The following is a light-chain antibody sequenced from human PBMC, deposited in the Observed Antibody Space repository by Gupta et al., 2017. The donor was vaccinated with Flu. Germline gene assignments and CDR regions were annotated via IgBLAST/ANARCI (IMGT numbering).Light chain of an antibody. J-gene: IGLJ2*01. Sequence: QSALTQPRSVSGSPGQSVTLSCTGSSSDIGAYDYVSWFQQHPGKAPKLIIYDVTKRSSGVPARFSGSKSANTASLTISALQAEDEADYHCCSFAGSYTLVFGGGNKLTVL. CDR2: DVT. CDR3: CSFAGSYTLV. CDR1: SSDIGAYDY. V-gene: IGLV2-11*01.